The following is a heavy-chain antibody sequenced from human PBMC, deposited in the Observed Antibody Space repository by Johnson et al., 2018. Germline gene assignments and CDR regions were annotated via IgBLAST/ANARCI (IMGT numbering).Heavy chain of an antibody. J-gene: IGHJ6*03. CDR2: ISWTRGSI. D-gene: IGHD2-8*01. CDR3: GNGLNNYYYMDV. V-gene: IGHV3-9*01. Sequence: VQLVQSGGGLVQPGRSLRLSCAASGFIFDDYAMHLVRQAPGKGLEWVTGISWTRGSIAYADSVKGRFTISRDNSKNSLYLQMTSLRAEDTALYYCGNGLNNYYYMDVWGKGTTGTVS. CDR1: GFIFDDYA.